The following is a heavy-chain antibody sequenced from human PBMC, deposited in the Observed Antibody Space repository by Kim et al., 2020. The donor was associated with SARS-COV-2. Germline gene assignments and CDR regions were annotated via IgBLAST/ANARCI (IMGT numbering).Heavy chain of an antibody. J-gene: IGHJ6*02. D-gene: IGHD3-16*01. CDR3: AKLDGLNLVDYYPTDV. V-gene: IGHV3-23*01. CDR2: ISGFGGSS. CDR1: GFTFNNYA. Sequence: GGSLRLSCAASGFTFNNYAMSWVRQGPGKGLEWVSAISGFGGSSYYPDSVKGRFAISRDNSKNTLYLQMNSLRVEDTAVYYCAKLDGLNLVDYYPTDVWGQGTTVTVSS.